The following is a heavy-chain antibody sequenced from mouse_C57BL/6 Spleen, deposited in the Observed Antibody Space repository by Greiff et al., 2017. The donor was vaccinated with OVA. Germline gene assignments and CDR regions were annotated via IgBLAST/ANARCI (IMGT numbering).Heavy chain of an antibody. CDR2: ISGGGGNT. V-gene: IGHV5-9*01. CDR1: GFTFSSYT. CDR3: ARQYGNYGKYYAMDY. J-gene: IGHJ4*01. Sequence: EVQVVESGGGLVKPGGSLKLSCAASGFTFSSYTMSWVRQTPEKRLEWVATISGGGGNTYYPDSVKGRFTISRDNAKNTLYLQMSSLRSEDTALYYCARQYGNYGKYYAMDYWGQGTSVTVSS. D-gene: IGHD2-1*01.